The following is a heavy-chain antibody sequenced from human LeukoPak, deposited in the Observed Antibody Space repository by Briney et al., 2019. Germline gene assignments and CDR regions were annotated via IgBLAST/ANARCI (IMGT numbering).Heavy chain of an antibody. J-gene: IGHJ4*02. CDR2: ISSSSSYI. CDR1: GFTFSSYS. D-gene: IGHD2-2*01. V-gene: IGHV3-21*01. CDR3: ARDGLLCSSTSCHTTIDY. Sequence: GGSLRLSCEASGFTFSSYSMNWVRQAPGKGLEWVSSISSSSSYIYYADSVKGRFTISRDNAKNSLYLQMNSLRAEDTAVYYCARDGLLCSSTSCHTTIDYWGQGTLVTVSS.